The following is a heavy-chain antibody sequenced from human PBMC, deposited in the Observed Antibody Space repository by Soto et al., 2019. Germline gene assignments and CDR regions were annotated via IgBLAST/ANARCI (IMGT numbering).Heavy chain of an antibody. J-gene: IGHJ4*02. D-gene: IGHD4-17*01. CDR1: GGSISSSSYY. CDR3: ARAYGYYFDY. Sequence: SETLSLTCTVSGGSISSSSYYWGWIRQPPGKGLEWIGSMYYSGSTYYNPSFKSRVTISVDTSKNQFSLNLSSVTAADTAVYYCARAYGYYFDYWGQGTLVTVSS. V-gene: IGHV4-39*01. CDR2: MYYSGST.